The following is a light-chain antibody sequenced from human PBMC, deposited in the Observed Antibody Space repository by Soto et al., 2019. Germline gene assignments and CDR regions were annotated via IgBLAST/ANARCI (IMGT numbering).Light chain of an antibody. CDR2: DVN. CDR3: CSYAGSYTYV. Sequence: QSVLAQLRSVSGSPGQSVTISCTGTDRHIGFYNFVSWYQQHPDKAPHLVIYDVNKRPSGIPARFSGSKSGNTASLTISGLQADDEADYYCCSYAGSYTYVFGIGTKVTVL. J-gene: IGLJ1*01. CDR1: DRHIGFYNF. V-gene: IGLV2-11*01.